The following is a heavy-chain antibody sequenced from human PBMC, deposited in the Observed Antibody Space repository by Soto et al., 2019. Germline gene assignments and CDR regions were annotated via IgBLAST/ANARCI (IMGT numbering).Heavy chain of an antibody. V-gene: IGHV1-8*01. CDR2: MNPNSGNT. CDR1: GYTFTSYD. CDR3: TKGTRTTDV. Sequence: GASVKVSCKASGYTFTSYDINWVRQATGQGLEWMGWMNPNSGNTGYAQKFQGRVTMTRNTSISTAFMELSSLGYEDTAIYYCTKGTRTTDVWGQGTTVTVS. J-gene: IGHJ6*02. D-gene: IGHD1-7*01.